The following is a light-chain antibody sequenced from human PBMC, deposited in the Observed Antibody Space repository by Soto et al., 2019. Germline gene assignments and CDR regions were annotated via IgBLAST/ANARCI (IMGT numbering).Light chain of an antibody. CDR3: QQYHDLPLT. J-gene: IGKJ4*01. V-gene: IGKV3D-15*01. Sequence: EIVMTQSPATLSVSPGERATLSCRASQSVSSNFAWYQQRPAQAPRLLIYDVSTRATGVPTRFSGSGSGTEFTLTISSLQSEDFAFYYCQQYHDLPLTFGGGTRVKIK. CDR2: DVS. CDR1: QSVSSN.